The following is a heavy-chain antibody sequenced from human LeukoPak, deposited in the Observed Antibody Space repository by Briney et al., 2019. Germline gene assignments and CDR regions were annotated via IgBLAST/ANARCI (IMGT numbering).Heavy chain of an antibody. V-gene: IGHV5-51*01. D-gene: IGHD6-19*01. Sequence: GESLMISCKGSGYSFTSYWIGWVRQMPGKGLEWMGIIYPGDSDTKYSPSFQGQVTISADKSISTAYLQWSSLKASDTAMYYCARTGYTSGWYVGSFDHWGQGTLVTVSS. J-gene: IGHJ4*02. CDR1: GYSFTSYW. CDR2: IYPGDSDT. CDR3: ARTGYTSGWYVGSFDH.